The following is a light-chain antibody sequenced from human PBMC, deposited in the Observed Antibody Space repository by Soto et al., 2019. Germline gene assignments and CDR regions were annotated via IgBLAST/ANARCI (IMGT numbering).Light chain of an antibody. CDR3: QQYSDWPLT. J-gene: IGKJ4*01. CDR1: QSVRSH. CDR2: GVS. V-gene: IGKV3D-15*01. Sequence: EIVLTQSPATLSLSPGETATPSCRASQSVRSHLAWFQQKPGQAPRLLMYGVSTRATGMPARFSGSGSGTEFTLIISSLQSEDIADYYCQQYSDWPLTFGGGTKVDIK.